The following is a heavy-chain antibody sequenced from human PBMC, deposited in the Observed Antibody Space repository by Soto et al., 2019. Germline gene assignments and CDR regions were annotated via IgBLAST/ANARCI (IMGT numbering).Heavy chain of an antibody. CDR1: GGSISSDNYY. D-gene: IGHD2-8*01. CDR2: IYYSGST. CDR3: AKTYCTNGVCKKTVFDY. Sequence: QLQLQESGPGLVKPSETLSLTCTVSGGSISSDNYYWGWIRQPPGKGLEWIGSIYYSGSTYYNPSLKSRVPMSVDTSKNQFSLKLSSVTAADTAVYYCAKTYCTNGVCKKTVFDYWCQGTLVTVSS. J-gene: IGHJ4*02. V-gene: IGHV4-39*01.